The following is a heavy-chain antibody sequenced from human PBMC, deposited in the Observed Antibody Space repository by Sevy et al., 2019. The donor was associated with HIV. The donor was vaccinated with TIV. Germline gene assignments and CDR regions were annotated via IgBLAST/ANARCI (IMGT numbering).Heavy chain of an antibody. CDR2: ISSSSSTI. CDR1: GFTFSSYS. D-gene: IGHD3-10*01. CDR3: AREIHGSGSYYRGWAFDI. J-gene: IGHJ3*02. V-gene: IGHV3-48*02. Sequence: GGSLRLSFAASGFTFSSYSMNWVRQAPGKGLEWVSYISSSSSTIYYADSVKGRFTISRDNAKNSLYLQMNSLRDEDTAVYYCAREIHGSGSYYRGWAFDIWGQGTMVTVSS.